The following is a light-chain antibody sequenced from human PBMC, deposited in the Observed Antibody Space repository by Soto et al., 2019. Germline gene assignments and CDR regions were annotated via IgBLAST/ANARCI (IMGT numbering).Light chain of an antibody. CDR1: NIGSKS. CDR3: QVWDSSSDHTYV. V-gene: IGLV3-21*02. CDR2: DDS. Sequence: SYDLTQPPSVSVAPGQTARITCGGTNIGSKSVHWYQQKPGQAPVLVVYDDSDRPSGIPERFSGSNSGNTATLTISRVEAGDEADYYCQVWDSSSDHTYVFGTGTKVTVL. J-gene: IGLJ1*01.